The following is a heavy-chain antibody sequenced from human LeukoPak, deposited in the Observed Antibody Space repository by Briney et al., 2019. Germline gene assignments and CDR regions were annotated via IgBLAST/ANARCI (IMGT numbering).Heavy chain of an antibody. Sequence: SETLSLTCTDSGGSISFYYWNWIRQPAGKGLEWIGRIYSSGSTNYNPSLKSRVTMSLDTSKNQFSLKLSSVTAADTAVYYCARKALPGNWFDPWGQGALVTVSS. CDR2: IYSSGST. CDR1: GGSISFYY. CDR3: ARKALPGNWFDP. V-gene: IGHV4-4*07. J-gene: IGHJ5*02.